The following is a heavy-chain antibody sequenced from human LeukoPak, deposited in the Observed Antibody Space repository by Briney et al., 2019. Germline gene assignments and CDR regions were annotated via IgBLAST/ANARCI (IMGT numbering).Heavy chain of an antibody. CDR3: ARRNCSGGSCYSVYFDY. CDR1: GGSISSSSYY. V-gene: IGHV4-39*01. J-gene: IGHJ4*02. Sequence: SETLSLTCTVSGGSISSSSYYWGWIRQPPGKGLEWIGSIYYSGSTYYNPSLKSRVTISVDTSKNQFSLKLSSVTAADTAVYYCARRNCSGGSCYSVYFDYWGQGTLVTVSS. D-gene: IGHD2-15*01. CDR2: IYYSGST.